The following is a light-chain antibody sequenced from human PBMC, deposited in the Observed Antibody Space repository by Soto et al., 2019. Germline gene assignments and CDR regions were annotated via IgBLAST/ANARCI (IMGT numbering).Light chain of an antibody. CDR3: QQSYSTVT. CDR1: QSISSY. Sequence: DIQIAQSPSSLSSSVRDRFTITCRASQSISSYLNWYQQKPGKAPKLLIYAASSLQSGVPSRFSGSGSGTDFTLTISSLQPEDFATYYCQQSYSTVTFGQGTRLEIK. CDR2: AAS. V-gene: IGKV1-39*01. J-gene: IGKJ5*01.